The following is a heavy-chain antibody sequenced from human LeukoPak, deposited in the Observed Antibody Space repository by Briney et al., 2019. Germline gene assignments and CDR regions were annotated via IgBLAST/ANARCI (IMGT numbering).Heavy chain of an antibody. CDR2: IYYSGST. D-gene: IGHD1-1*01. V-gene: IGHV4-59*01. Sequence: SETLSLTCTVSGGSITSYYWSWIRQPPGKGLEWIGYIYYSGSTNYNPSLKSRVNISVDTSKKQFSLKLNSMTAADTAVYYCARDRGLGTWFDPWSQGTLVTVSS. CDR3: ARDRGLGTWFDP. J-gene: IGHJ5*02. CDR1: GGSITSYY.